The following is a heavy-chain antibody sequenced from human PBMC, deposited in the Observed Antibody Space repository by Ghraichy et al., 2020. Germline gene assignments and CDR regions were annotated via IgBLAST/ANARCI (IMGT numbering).Heavy chain of an antibody. D-gene: IGHD4-17*01. Sequence: SETLSLTCTVSGGSISSYYWSWIRQPPGKGLEWIGYIYTSGSTNYNPSLKSRVTISVDTSKNQFSLKLSSVTAADTAVYYCARLTAGPVREDWFDPWGQGTLVTVS. J-gene: IGHJ5*02. CDR1: GGSISSYY. CDR3: ARLTAGPVREDWFDP. V-gene: IGHV4-4*09. CDR2: IYTSGST.